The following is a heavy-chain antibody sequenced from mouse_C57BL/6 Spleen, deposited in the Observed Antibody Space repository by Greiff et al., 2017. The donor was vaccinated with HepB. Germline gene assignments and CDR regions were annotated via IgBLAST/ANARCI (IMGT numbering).Heavy chain of an antibody. D-gene: IGHD2-1*01. Sequence: QVQLKQSGAELVRPGTSVKVSCKASGYAFTNYLIEWVKQRPGQGLEWIGVINPGSGGTNYNEKFKGKATLTADKSSSTAYMQLSSLTSEDSAVYFCARWDGKNDYWGQGTTLTVSS. J-gene: IGHJ2*01. CDR1: GYAFTNYL. V-gene: IGHV1-54*01. CDR2: INPGSGGT. CDR3: ARWDGKNDY.